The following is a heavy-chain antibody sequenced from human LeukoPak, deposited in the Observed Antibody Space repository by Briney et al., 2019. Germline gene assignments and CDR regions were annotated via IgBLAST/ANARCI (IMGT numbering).Heavy chain of an antibody. CDR1: GGSYSAYS. CDR3: ARHRYSSGWFGCR. CDR2: INHSGST. V-gene: IGHV4-34*01. J-gene: IGHJ4*02. Sequence: SETLSLTCAVYGGSYSAYSWSWIRQPPGKGLEWIGEINHSGSTDSNPSLKSRVTISVDTSKNQFSLKLSSVTAADTAVYYCARHRYSSGWFGCRWGQGTLVTVSS. D-gene: IGHD6-19*01.